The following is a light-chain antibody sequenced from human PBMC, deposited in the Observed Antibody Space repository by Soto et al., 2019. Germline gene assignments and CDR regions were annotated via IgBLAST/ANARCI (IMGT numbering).Light chain of an antibody. CDR3: QQLNSYPS. CDR1: QGISSY. CDR2: AAS. Sequence: AIRMTQSPSSLSASTGDRVTITCRASQGISSYLAWYQQKPGKAPKLLIYAASTLQSGVPSRFSGSGSGTDFTLTISSLQPEDFATYYCQQLNSYPSFGPGTKVDIK. J-gene: IGKJ3*01. V-gene: IGKV1-8*01.